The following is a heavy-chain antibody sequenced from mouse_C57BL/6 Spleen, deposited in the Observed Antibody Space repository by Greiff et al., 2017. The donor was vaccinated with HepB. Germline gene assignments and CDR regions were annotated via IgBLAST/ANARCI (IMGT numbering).Heavy chain of an antibody. J-gene: IGHJ2*01. CDR3: ARGGDYYGSPYYFDY. D-gene: IGHD1-1*01. CDR2: ISYDGSN. V-gene: IGHV3-6*01. Sequence: EVKLQESGPGLVKPSQSLSLTCSVTGYSITSGYYWNWIRQFPGNKLEWMGYISYDGSNNYNPSLKNRISITRDTSKNQFFLKLNSVTTEDTATYYCARGGDYYGSPYYFDYWGQGTTLTVSS. CDR1: GYSITSGYY.